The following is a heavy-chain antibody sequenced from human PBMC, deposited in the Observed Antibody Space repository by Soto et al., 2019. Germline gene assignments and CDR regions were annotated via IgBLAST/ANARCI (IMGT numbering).Heavy chain of an antibody. Sequence: PGGSLRLSCAASGFTFSSYAMSWVRQAPGKGLEWVSAISGSGGSTYYADSVKGRFTISRDNSKNTLYPQMNSLRAEDTAVYYCAKEPPEVHCSSTSCSMGGYYYYGKDVWSQGTTVTVSS. CDR1: GFTFSSYA. D-gene: IGHD2-2*01. CDR2: ISGSGGST. CDR3: AKEPPEVHCSSTSCSMGGYYYYGKDV. J-gene: IGHJ6*02. V-gene: IGHV3-23*01.